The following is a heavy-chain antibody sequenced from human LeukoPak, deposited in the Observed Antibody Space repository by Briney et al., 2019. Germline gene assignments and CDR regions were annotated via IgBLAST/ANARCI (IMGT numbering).Heavy chain of an antibody. D-gene: IGHD6-19*01. Sequence: GGSLRLSCAASGFTFSDYYMSRIRQAPGKGLEWVSYITSSSSYTNYADSVKGRFTISRDNAKNSLYLQLNSLRAEDTAVYYCARAAVAGTVHDYWGQGTLVTVSS. CDR1: GFTFSDYY. V-gene: IGHV3-11*06. CDR2: ITSSSSYT. J-gene: IGHJ4*02. CDR3: ARAAVAGTVHDY.